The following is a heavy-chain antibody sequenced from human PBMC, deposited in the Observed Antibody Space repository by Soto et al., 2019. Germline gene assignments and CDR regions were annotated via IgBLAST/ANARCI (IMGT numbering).Heavy chain of an antibody. D-gene: IGHD1-1*01. V-gene: IGHV3-23*01. CDR3: AKVMYTWNDVAAFDS. CDR2: IGVTAGST. J-gene: IGHJ4*02. Sequence: AHLSESGGGLQQPGGSLKLSCEASRFTFSNFAMSWVRQAPGKGLEWISTIGVTAGSTYYTDSVRGRFTISRDNSKNTLYLEMNSLRAEATALYYCAKVMYTWNDVAAFDSWGQGTLVAVSS. CDR1: RFTFSNFA.